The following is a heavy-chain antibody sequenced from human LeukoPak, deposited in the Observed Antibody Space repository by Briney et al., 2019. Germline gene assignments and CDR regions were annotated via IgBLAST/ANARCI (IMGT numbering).Heavy chain of an antibody. CDR2: VYFTGTN. V-gene: IGHV4-59*01. D-gene: IGHD4-17*01. CDR3: ARGMDGTSVTTGAFDK. J-gene: IGHJ4*02. CDR1: GGSMSYNY. Sequence: SETLSHTRSVSGGSMSYNYWSWMRQPPGKGLEWIAYVYFTGTNTYNPSLESRVTISVDTSKNQVSLKLNSVTAADTAVYYCARGMDGTSVTTGAFDKWGQGKLVTVSS.